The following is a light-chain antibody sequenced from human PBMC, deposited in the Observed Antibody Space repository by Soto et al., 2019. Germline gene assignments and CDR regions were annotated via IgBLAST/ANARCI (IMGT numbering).Light chain of an antibody. CDR1: SSDIGAHDY. CDR2: EVT. J-gene: IGLJ2*01. CDR3: SSHTSSASVV. V-gene: IGLV2-14*01. Sequence: QSALTQPASVSGSPGQSITISCTGTSSDIGAHDYVSWYRQHPGKAPKPLIYEVTNRPSGVSPRFSGSKSANTASLTISGLQVEDEADYYCSSHTSSASVVFGGGTKLTVL.